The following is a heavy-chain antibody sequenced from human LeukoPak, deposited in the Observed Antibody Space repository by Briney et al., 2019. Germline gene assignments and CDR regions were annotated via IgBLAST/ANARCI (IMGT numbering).Heavy chain of an antibody. CDR3: ARAWEAVAGNYGVIDY. CDR2: INPSGGST. V-gene: IGHV1-46*01. D-gene: IGHD4-17*01. CDR1: GYSFINYY. J-gene: IGHJ4*02. Sequence: ASVMVSCKTSGYSFINYYIHWVRQAPGQGLEWMGIINPSGGSTSFAQKFQGRVTMTRDMSTSTVYMELNSLRSEDTAVYYCARAWEAVAGNYGVIDYWGQGTLVTVSS.